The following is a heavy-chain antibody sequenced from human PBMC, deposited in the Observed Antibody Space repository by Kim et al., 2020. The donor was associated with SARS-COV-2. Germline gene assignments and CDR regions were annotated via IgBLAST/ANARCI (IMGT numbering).Heavy chain of an antibody. D-gene: IGHD2-8*02. CDR1: GFPFNNYA. CDR2: IGGSGAGT. V-gene: IGHV3-23*01. CDR3: ARSPGPSALQHWYYFDS. Sequence: GGSLRLSCAASGFPFNNYAMSWVRQPPGKGLEWVSIIGGSGAGTFYSDSVKGRFIISRDNSKNTLYLQMDSLRADDTAVYYCARSPGPSALQHWYYFDS. J-gene: IGHJ4*01.